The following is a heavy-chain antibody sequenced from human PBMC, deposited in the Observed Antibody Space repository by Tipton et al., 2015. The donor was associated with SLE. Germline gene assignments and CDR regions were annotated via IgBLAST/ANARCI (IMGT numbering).Heavy chain of an antibody. D-gene: IGHD3-3*01. Sequence: TLSLTCAVYGGSFSGYYWSWIRQPPGKGLEWIGEINHSGSTNYNPSLKSRVTISVDTSKNQFSLKPSSVTAADTAVYYCARGLYDFWSGYYNWFDPWGQGTLVTVSS. CDR3: ARGLYDFWSGYYNWFDP. J-gene: IGHJ5*02. CDR1: GGSFSGYY. CDR2: INHSGST. V-gene: IGHV4-34*01.